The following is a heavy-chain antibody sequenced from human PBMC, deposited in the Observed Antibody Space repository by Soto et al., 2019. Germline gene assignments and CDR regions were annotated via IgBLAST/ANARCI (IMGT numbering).Heavy chain of an antibody. D-gene: IGHD3-16*01. V-gene: IGHV4-39*02. CDR2: RDVDAST. J-gene: IGHJ4*02. Sequence: QLQLQESGPGLVKPSETLSLSCSVSGDSIRNRNYYWTWIRQPPGKGLEWIVSRDVDASTFYNPPHKPPVTIARDTSKKHVALKVISVPTADTAVYYCAVGFYLGPVAYYLDFWGQGTLVTVSS. CDR1: GDSIRNRNYY. CDR3: AVGFYLGPVAYYLDF.